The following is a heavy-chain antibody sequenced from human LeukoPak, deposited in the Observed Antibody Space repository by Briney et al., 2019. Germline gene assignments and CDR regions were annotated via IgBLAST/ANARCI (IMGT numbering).Heavy chain of an antibody. Sequence: GVSLKISCKGSGYSFTNYWIGWVRQMPGKGLELMGVIYPGDSATRYSPSFQGQVAISVDKSIRTAYLQWSSLKASDIAMYYCARDFAPLVVVTAGWFDPWGQGTLVTVSS. CDR1: GYSFTNYW. CDR2: IYPGDSAT. J-gene: IGHJ5*02. CDR3: ARDFAPLVVVTAGWFDP. D-gene: IGHD2-21*02. V-gene: IGHV5-51*01.